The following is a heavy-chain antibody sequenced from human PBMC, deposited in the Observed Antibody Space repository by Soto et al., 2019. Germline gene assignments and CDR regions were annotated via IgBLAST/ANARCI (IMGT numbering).Heavy chain of an antibody. J-gene: IGHJ4*02. Sequence: QITLKESGPTVVKPTQTLTLTCSLSGFSLNTAGVGVGWIRQPPGKALEWLAVIYWDDDKSWNPSLRDRLTINRDASDDQGVLTVTNMDPVDTGTYYCARRRGGLGGGWTTPYFDYWGQGTLVTVSS. CDR3: ARRRGGLGGGWTTPYFDY. V-gene: IGHV2-5*02. D-gene: IGHD6-19*01. CDR2: IYWDDDK. CDR1: GFSLNTAGVG.